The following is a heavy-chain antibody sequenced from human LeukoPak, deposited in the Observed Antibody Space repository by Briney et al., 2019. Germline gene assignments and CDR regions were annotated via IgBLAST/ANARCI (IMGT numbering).Heavy chain of an antibody. CDR1: GFTFSSYG. J-gene: IGHJ4*02. CDR2: IWYDGSNK. CDR3: ARGKAYYDSSGYFQINY. V-gene: IGHV3-33*01. Sequence: GRSLRLSCAASGFTFSSYGMHWVRQAPGKGLEWVAAIWYDGSNKYYADSVKGRFTISRDNSKNTLYLQMNSLRAEDTAVYYCARGKAYYDSSGYFQINYWGQGTLVTVSS. D-gene: IGHD3-22*01.